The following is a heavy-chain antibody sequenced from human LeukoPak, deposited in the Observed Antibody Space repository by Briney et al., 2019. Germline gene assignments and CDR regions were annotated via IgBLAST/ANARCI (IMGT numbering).Heavy chain of an antibody. CDR3: ARGYRKTYYYDSSGYPPPDY. J-gene: IGHJ4*02. D-gene: IGHD3-22*01. CDR1: GGSISSSSYY. Sequence: KTSETLSLTCTVSGGSISSSSYYWGWIRQPPGKGLEWIGSIYYSGSTYYNPSLKSRVTISVDTSKNQFSLKLSSVTAADTAVYYCARGYRKTYYYDSSGYPPPDYWGQGTLVTVSS. CDR2: IYYSGST. V-gene: IGHV4-39*07.